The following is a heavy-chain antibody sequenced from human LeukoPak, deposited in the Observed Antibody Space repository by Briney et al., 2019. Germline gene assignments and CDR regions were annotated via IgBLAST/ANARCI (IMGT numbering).Heavy chain of an antibody. CDR3: ARSYGDYKY. Sequence: PSETLSLTWAVYGGSFSGYYWSWIRQPPGKGLEWIGEINHSGSTNYNPSLKSRVTISVDTSKNQFSLKLSSVTAADTAVYYCARSYGDYKYWGQGTLVTVSS. CDR2: INHSGST. D-gene: IGHD4-17*01. J-gene: IGHJ4*02. V-gene: IGHV4-34*01. CDR1: GGSFSGYY.